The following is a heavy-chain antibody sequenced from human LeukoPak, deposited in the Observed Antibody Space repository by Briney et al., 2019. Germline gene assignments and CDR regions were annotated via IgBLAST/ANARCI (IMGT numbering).Heavy chain of an antibody. CDR3: ARVESGYDDRGSFDY. J-gene: IGHJ4*02. CDR1: GYTFTSYY. Sequence: ASVKVSCKASGYTFTSYYMHWVRQAPGQGLEWMGIINPSGGSTSYAQRFQGRVTMTRDMSTSTVYMELSSLRSEDTAVYYCARVESGYDDRGSFDYWGQGTLVTVSS. D-gene: IGHD5-12*01. CDR2: INPSGGST. V-gene: IGHV1-46*01.